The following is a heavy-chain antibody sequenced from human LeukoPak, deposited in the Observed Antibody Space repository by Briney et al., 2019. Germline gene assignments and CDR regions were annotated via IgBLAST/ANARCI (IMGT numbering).Heavy chain of an antibody. CDR1: GFTVITND. CDR2: LYSDGNT. CDR3: ARGVEPLAANTLAY. J-gene: IGHJ4*02. D-gene: IGHD1-14*01. Sequence: GGSLRLSCAASGFTVITNDMTWVRQAPGKGHEWVSVLYSDGNTKYADSVQGRFTISRDNSNNTLYLEMNSLSPDDTAVYYCARGVEPLAANTLAYWGQGTLVTVSS. V-gene: IGHV3-53*01.